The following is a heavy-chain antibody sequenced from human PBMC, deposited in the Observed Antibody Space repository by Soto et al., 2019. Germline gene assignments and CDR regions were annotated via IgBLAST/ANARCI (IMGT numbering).Heavy chain of an antibody. V-gene: IGHV4-31*11. CDR3: ARDLWGYCGTDCYPLDV. CDR1: GGSISSGGYY. CDR2: IYNSGST. Sequence: SETLSLTCAVSGGSISSGGYYWNWIRQHPGKGLEWIGYIYNSGSTYYNPSLKSRVTISVDTSKNQFSLKLNSVTAADTAVYYCARDLWGYCGTDCYPLDVWGQGTTVTVSS. J-gene: IGHJ6*02. D-gene: IGHD2-21*02.